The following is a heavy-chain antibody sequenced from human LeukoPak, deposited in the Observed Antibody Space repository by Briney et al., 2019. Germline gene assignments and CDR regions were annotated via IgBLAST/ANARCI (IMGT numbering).Heavy chain of an antibody. J-gene: IGHJ4*02. CDR3: ARDPIAAAGTRYFDY. CDR2: IIPIFGTA. V-gene: IGHV1-69*01. CDR1: GGTFSSYA. Sequence: ASVKVSCKASGGTFSSYAISWVRQAPGQGLEWMGGIIPIFGTANYAQKFQGRVTITADESTSTAYMELSSLRSEDTAVYYCARDPIAAAGTRYFDYWGQGTLVTVSS. D-gene: IGHD6-13*01.